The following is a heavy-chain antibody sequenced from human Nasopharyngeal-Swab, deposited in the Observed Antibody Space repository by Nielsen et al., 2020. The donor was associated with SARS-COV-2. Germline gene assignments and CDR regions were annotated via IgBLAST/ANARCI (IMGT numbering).Heavy chain of an antibody. Sequence: GGSLRLSCAASGFTLSNNNMNWVRQAPGRGLEWVSYISSSSSTIYYVDSVKGRFTISRDNAKNSLYLQMNSLRDEDTAVYYCARDPRYSYGYGYFDLWGRGTLVTVSS. V-gene: IGHV3-48*02. CDR2: ISSSSSTI. CDR3: ARDPRYSYGYGYFDL. J-gene: IGHJ2*01. D-gene: IGHD5-18*01. CDR1: GFTLSNNN.